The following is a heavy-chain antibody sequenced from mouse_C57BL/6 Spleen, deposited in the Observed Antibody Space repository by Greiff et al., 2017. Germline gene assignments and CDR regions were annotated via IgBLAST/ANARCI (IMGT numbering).Heavy chain of an antibody. CDR1: GYAFSSYW. CDR3: ERGNNDNYFDY. Sequence: VQLQQSGAALVKPGASVKISCTASGYAFSSYWMNWVKPRPGKGLEWIGQIYPGAGATNYNGKFTGTATLTADTSSSTAYRQRSSLTAEDSEVYVWERGNNDNYFDYWGQGTTRTVAS. J-gene: IGHJ2*01. V-gene: IGHV1-80*01. CDR2: IYPGAGAT. D-gene: IGHD1-3*01.